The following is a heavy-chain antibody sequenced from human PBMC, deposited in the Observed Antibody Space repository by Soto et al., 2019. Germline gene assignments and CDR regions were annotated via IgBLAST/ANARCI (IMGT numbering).Heavy chain of an antibody. Sequence: GGSLRLSCAASGFTFSSYSMNWVRQAPGKELEWVLYISSSSSTIYYADSVKGRFTISRDNAKNSLYLQMNSLRDEDTAVYYFAISLGNWYYYDSSGPNDAFDIWGQGTMVTVSS. CDR3: AISLGNWYYYDSSGPNDAFDI. D-gene: IGHD3-22*01. CDR2: ISSSSSTI. J-gene: IGHJ3*02. CDR1: GFTFSSYS. V-gene: IGHV3-48*02.